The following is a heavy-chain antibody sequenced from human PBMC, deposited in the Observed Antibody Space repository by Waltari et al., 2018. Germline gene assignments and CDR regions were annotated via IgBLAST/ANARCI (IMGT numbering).Heavy chain of an antibody. Sequence: WWGWVWQSPRRGRECVGQSHRSGGTHYNPSCESRVIGSVDTSNNRFSLKMAAATAADTAVYYCARDRGRGFYLDSWGQGTLVTGSP. CDR2: SHRSGGT. CDR3: ARDRGRGFYLDS. D-gene: IGHD2-15*01. V-gene: IGHV4-28*03. J-gene: IGHJ4*02. CDR1: W.